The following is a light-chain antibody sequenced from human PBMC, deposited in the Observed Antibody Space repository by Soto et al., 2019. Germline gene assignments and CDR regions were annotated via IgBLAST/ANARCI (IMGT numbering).Light chain of an antibody. J-gene: IGLJ1*01. Sequence: QSVLTQPASVSGSPGQSITISCTGTSSDVGGYNYVSWYQQHPGKAPKLMIYEVSNRPSRVSNRFSGSKSGNTASLTISGLQAEDEADYYCCSYAGSATYVFGTGTKLTVL. CDR1: SSDVGGYNY. CDR3: CSYAGSATYV. V-gene: IGLV2-23*02. CDR2: EVS.